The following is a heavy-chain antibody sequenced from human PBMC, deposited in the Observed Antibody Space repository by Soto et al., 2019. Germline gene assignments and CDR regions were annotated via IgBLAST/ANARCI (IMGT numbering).Heavy chain of an antibody. J-gene: IGHJ4*02. CDR1: GFMFSRYG. CDR2: IWFDGSDE. Sequence: QVQLVESGGGVVQPGRSLRLSCTTSGFMFSRYGIHWVRQAPGKGLEWVANIWFDGSDEYYADSVKGRFTISRDNSKNKVYLKMNSLRAEDTGVYYCARGPRARAIDYWGQGTLVTVSS. V-gene: IGHV3-33*01. D-gene: IGHD3-10*01. CDR3: ARGPRARAIDY.